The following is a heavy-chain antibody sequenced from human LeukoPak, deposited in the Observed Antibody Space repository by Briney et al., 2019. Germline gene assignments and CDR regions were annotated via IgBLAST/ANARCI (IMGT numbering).Heavy chain of an antibody. CDR2: IYSGGST. V-gene: IGHV3-66*02. CDR3: ARPYCSSTSCPYYFDY. J-gene: IGHJ4*02. CDR1: GFTVSSNY. Sequence: AGGSLRLSCAASGFTVSSNYMSWVRQAPGKGLEWVSVIYSGGSTYYADCVKGRFTISRDNSKNTLYLQMNSLRAEDTAVYYCARPYCSSTSCPYYFDYWGQGTLVTVSS. D-gene: IGHD2-2*01.